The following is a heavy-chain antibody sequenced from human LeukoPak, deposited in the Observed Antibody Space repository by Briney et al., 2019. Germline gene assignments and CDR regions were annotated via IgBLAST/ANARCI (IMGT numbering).Heavy chain of an antibody. CDR2: INPNSGGT. CDR1: GYTFTGYY. D-gene: IGHD4-17*01. V-gene: IGHV1-2*02. Sequence: ASVKVSCKASGYTFTGYYMHWVRQAPGQGLEWMGWINPNSGGTNYAQKFQGRVTMTRDTSISTAYMELSRLRSDDTAVYYCARDAGTVTIYFDYWGQGTLVTVSS. CDR3: ARDAGTVTIYFDY. J-gene: IGHJ4*02.